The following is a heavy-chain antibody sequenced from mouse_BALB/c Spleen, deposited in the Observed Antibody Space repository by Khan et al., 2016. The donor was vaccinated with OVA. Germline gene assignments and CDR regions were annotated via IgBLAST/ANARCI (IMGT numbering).Heavy chain of an antibody. V-gene: IGHV3-6*02. Sequence: VQLKESGPGLVKPSQSLSLTCSVTGYSITSGYFWNWIRQFPGNNLEWMGYIRYDGNSNYNPSLKNRISITRDTSKNTFFLKLNSVTPEDTATYYCARGGSAGPAWFAYWGQGTLVTVSA. CDR2: IRYDGNS. J-gene: IGHJ3*01. D-gene: IGHD3-1*01. CDR3: ARGGSAGPAWFAY. CDR1: GYSITSGYF.